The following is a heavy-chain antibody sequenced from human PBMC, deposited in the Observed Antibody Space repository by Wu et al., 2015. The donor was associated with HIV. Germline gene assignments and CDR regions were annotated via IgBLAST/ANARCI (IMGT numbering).Heavy chain of an antibody. CDR1: GYTFTSYY. V-gene: IGHV1-46*03. CDR3: ARRIAAEGAFDI. J-gene: IGHJ3*02. CDR2: INPSGGST. Sequence: QVQLVQSGAEVKKPGASVKVSCKASGYTFTSYYMHWVRQAPGQGLEWMGIINPSGGSTSYAQKFQGRVTMTRDTSTSTVYMELSSLRSEDTAVYYCARRIAAEGAFDIWGQGDNGHRLF. D-gene: IGHD6-13*01.